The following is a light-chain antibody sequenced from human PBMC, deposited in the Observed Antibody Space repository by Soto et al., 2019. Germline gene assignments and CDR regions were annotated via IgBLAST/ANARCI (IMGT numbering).Light chain of an antibody. CDR1: QRVSSSY. V-gene: IGKV3-20*01. Sequence: EIVLTQSPGTLSLSPGERATLSCRASQRVSSSYLAWYQQKPGQAPRLLIYGASSRPTGIPDRFSGSGSGTDFTLTISRLEPEDFAVYYCQQYGSSSTFGQGTRLENK. CDR2: GAS. CDR3: QQYGSSST. J-gene: IGKJ5*01.